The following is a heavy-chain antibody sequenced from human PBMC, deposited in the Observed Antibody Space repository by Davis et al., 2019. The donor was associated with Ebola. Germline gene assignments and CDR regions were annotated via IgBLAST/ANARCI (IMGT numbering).Heavy chain of an antibody. Sequence: GSLRLSCAASGFTFSSYAMNWVRQPPGKGLEWIGEINHSGSTNYNPSLKSRVTISVDTSKNQFSLKLSSVTAADTAVYYCARPRWGYGMDVWGQGTTVTVSS. CDR2: INHSGST. J-gene: IGHJ6*02. CDR3: ARPRWGYGMDV. CDR1: GFTFSSYA. D-gene: IGHD7-27*01. V-gene: IGHV4-34*01.